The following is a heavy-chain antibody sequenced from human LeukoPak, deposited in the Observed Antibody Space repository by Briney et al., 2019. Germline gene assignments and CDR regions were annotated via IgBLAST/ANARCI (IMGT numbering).Heavy chain of an antibody. CDR2: IYYSGST. CDR1: GGSISSYY. D-gene: IGHD3-16*01. Sequence: SETLSLTCTVSGGSISSYYWSWLRQPPGKGLEWIGYIYYSGSTNYNPSLKRRVTISVDTSKNQFSLKLSSVTAADTAVYYCARDSGRFGYYYGMDVWGQGTTVTVSS. CDR3: ARDSGRFGYYYGMDV. J-gene: IGHJ6*02. V-gene: IGHV4-59*01.